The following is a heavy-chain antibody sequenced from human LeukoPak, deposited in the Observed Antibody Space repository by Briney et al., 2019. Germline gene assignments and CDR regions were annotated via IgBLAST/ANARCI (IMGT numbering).Heavy chain of an antibody. J-gene: IGHJ4*02. D-gene: IGHD3-22*01. CDR1: GFTVSSNY. Sequence: GGSLRLSCAASGFTVSSNYMSWVRQAPGKGLEWVSVIYSGGSTYYADSVKGRFTISRDNSKNTLYLQMNSLRAEDTAVYYCAGDPPYDSSGYRDYWGQGTLVTVSS. CDR3: AGDPPYDSSGYRDY. V-gene: IGHV3-66*01. CDR2: IYSGGST.